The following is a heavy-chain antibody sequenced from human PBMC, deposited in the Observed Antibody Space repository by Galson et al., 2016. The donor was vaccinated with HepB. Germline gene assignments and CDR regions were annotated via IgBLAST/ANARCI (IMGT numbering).Heavy chain of an antibody. J-gene: IGHJ6*02. D-gene: IGHD5-18*01. CDR3: ARDLVDTSMGEYFYYYGLDV. V-gene: IGHV3-11*01. Sequence: LRLSCAASGFTFNNAWMSWVRRAPGKGLEWVSSISSRAGAIYYADFVQGRFTISRDNAKTSVYLQMNSLRADDTAVYYCARDLVDTSMGEYFYYYGLDVWGQGTTVTVAS. CDR2: ISSRAGAI. CDR1: GFTFNNAW.